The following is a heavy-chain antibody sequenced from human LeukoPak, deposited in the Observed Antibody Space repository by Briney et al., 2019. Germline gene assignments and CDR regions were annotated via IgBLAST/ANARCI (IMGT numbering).Heavy chain of an antibody. V-gene: IGHV1-2*02. Sequence: ASVKVSCKASGYTFTGYYMYWVRQAPGQGLEWMGWINPNSGGTNYAQKFQGRVTMTRDTSISTAYMELSRLRSDDTAVYYCARDRVGATAYWGQGTLVTVSS. J-gene: IGHJ4*02. CDR1: GYTFTGYY. CDR3: ARDRVGATAY. CDR2: INPNSGGT. D-gene: IGHD1-26*01.